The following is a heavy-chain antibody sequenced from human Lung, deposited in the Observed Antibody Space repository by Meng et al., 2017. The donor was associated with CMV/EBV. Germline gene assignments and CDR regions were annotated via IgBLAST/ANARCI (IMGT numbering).Heavy chain of an antibody. CDR3: ARDDCRGGYCSSTSYYYGMAV. J-gene: IGHJ6*02. V-gene: IGHV3-21*01. CDR1: GFTFSTYS. D-gene: IGHD2-2*01. CDR2: ITSSSSYN. Sequence: GEXXKISCAASGFTFSTYSMNWVRQAPGKGLEWVSSITSSSSYNYYADSVTGRFTISRDNTKNSLYLQMNSLRAEDTAVYFCARDDCRGGYCSSTSYYYGMAVWXQGTTVTVSS.